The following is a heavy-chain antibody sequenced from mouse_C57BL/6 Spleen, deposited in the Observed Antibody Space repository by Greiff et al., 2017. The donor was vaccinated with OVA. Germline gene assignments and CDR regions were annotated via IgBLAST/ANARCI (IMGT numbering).Heavy chain of an antibody. V-gene: IGHV1-22*01. CDR2: INPNNGGT. CDR1: GYTFTDYN. Sequence: EVQGVESGPELVKPGASVKMSCKASGYTFTDYNMHWVKQSHGKSLEWIGYINPNNGGTSYNQKFKGKATLTVNKSSSTAYMELRSLTSEDSAVYYCAGKLTDAMDYWGQGTSVTVSS. D-gene: IGHD4-1*01. CDR3: AGKLTDAMDY. J-gene: IGHJ4*01.